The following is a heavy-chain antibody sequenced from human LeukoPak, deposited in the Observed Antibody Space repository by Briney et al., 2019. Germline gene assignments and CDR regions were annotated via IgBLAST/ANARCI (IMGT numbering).Heavy chain of an antibody. V-gene: IGHV1-69*04. CDR2: IIPILGIA. J-gene: IGHJ5*02. Sequence: SVKVSCKASGGTFSSYAISWVRQAPGQGLEWMGRIIPILGIANYAQKFQGRVTITADKSTSTAYMELSSLRSEDTAVYYCARVGVQEYCSGGSCYLWGQGTLVTVSS. CDR1: GGTFSSYA. D-gene: IGHD2-15*01. CDR3: ARVGVQEYCSGGSCYL.